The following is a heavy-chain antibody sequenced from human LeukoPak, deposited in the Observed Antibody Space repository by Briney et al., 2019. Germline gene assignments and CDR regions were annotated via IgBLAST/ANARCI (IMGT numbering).Heavy chain of an antibody. Sequence: PSGTLSLTCAVSGGAISNSNWWSWVRQPPGKGLEWIGEIYHRGRDNYNPSLKSRVTISIDTSNNQFSLKLYSVTAADTAVYYCARHGSGTYFVSWGQGTLVTVSS. D-gene: IGHD3-10*01. J-gene: IGHJ5*02. CDR1: GGAISNSNW. CDR3: ARHGSGTYFVS. CDR2: IYHRGRD. V-gene: IGHV4-4*02.